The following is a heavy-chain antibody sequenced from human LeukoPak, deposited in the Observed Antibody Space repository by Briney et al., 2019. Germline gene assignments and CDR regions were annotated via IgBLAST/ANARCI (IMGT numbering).Heavy chain of an antibody. CDR3: VSPRGFSYGYFDY. CDR1: GGSISSSSAY. Sequence: SGTLSLTCTVSGGSISSSSAYWGWIRQPPGKGLEWIGSIYYSKNTYYNPSLKSRVTISADTSKNQFSLTLGSVSATDTAVYYCVSPRGFSYGYFDYWGQGTLVTVS. CDR2: IYYSKNT. J-gene: IGHJ4*02. V-gene: IGHV4-39*01. D-gene: IGHD5-18*01.